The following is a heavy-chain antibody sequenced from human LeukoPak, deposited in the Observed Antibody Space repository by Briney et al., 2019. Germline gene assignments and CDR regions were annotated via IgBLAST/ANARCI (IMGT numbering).Heavy chain of an antibody. J-gene: IGHJ5*02. CDR3: ARAPQSGPDWFDP. CDR1: GGSIRNYY. V-gene: IGHV4-59*01. D-gene: IGHD3-3*01. CDR2: IYSSGTT. Sequence: SETLSLTCSVSGGSIRNYYWNWIRQPPGKGLEWIGYIYSSGTTKYNPSLKSRVTMSVDTPKNRFSLNLTSVTAADTAVYYCARAPQSGPDWFDPWGQGALVTVSS.